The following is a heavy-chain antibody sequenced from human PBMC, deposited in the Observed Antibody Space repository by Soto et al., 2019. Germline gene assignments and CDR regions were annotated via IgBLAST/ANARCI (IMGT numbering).Heavy chain of an antibody. V-gene: IGHV1-3*01. CDR3: ARVRAIWEGAFDI. CDR2: INAGNGNT. D-gene: IGHD1-26*01. J-gene: IGHJ3*02. Sequence: GASVKVSCKASGYTFTSYAMHWVRLAPGQRLEWMGWINAGNGNTKYSQKFQGRVTITRDTSASTAYMELSSLRSEDTAVYYCARVRAIWEGAFDIWGQGTMVTVSS. CDR1: GYTFTSYA.